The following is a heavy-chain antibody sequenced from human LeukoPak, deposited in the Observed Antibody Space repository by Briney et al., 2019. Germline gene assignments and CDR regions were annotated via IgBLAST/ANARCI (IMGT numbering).Heavy chain of an antibody. V-gene: IGHV3-23*01. Sequence: PGGSLRLSCAASGFTFSSYAMSWVRQAPGKGLEWVSSISGSGGSTYYADSVKGRFTISRDNAKNTLYLQMNSLRAEDTAVYYCATAGNYRFDYWGQGTLVTVSS. D-gene: IGHD1-7*01. CDR1: GFTFSSYA. CDR2: ISGSGGST. J-gene: IGHJ4*02. CDR3: ATAGNYRFDY.